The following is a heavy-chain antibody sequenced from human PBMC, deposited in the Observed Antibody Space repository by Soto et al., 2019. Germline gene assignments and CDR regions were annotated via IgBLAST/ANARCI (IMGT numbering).Heavy chain of an antibody. CDR3: VGSQYYLDY. CDR1: GFPFTSYG. V-gene: IGHV3-30*03. D-gene: IGHD1-26*01. CDR2: ISYDGSDK. Sequence: QVLLLESGGGVVQAGRSVRLSCAASGFPFTSYGMHWVREGPDKGLGWVAIISYDGSDKYYADSVKGRFTISRDNSQNTLYLQMNSLRPEDTALYYCVGSQYYLDYRGQGTLVIVSS. J-gene: IGHJ4*02.